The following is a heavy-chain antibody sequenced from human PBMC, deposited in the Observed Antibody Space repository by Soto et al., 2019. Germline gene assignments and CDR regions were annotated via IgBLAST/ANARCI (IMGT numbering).Heavy chain of an antibody. CDR1: GFTFDDYA. J-gene: IGHJ4*02. D-gene: IGHD3-10*02. V-gene: IGHV3-9*01. CDR2: ISWNSGSI. Sequence: EVQLVESGGGLVQPGRSLRLSCAASGFTFDDYAMHWVRQAPGKGLEWVSGISWNSGSIGYADSVKGRFTISRDNAKNSLYLQMNSLRAEDTALYYCAKDFAVFGELSRAYYFDYWGQGTLVTVSS. CDR3: AKDFAVFGELSRAYYFDY.